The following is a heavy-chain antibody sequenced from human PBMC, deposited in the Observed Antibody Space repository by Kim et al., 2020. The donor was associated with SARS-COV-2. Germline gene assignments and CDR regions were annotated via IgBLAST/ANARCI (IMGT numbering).Heavy chain of an antibody. CDR3: ARHPLNPNHIVVVTAPDY. Sequence: SETLSLTCTVSGGSISSSSYYWGWIRQPPGKGLEWIGSIYYSGSTYYNPSLKSRVTISVDTSKNQFSLKLSSVTAADTAVYYCARHPLNPNHIVVVTAPDYWGQGTLVTVSS. D-gene: IGHD2-21*02. V-gene: IGHV4-39*01. J-gene: IGHJ4*02. CDR2: IYYSGST. CDR1: GGSISSSSYY.